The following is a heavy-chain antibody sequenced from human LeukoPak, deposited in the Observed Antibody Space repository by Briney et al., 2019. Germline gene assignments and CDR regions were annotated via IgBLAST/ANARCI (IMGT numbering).Heavy chain of an antibody. CDR2: VKSRGAGETT. CDR1: GFSISNDW. CDR3: TLIQGWGSGSYYRDF. V-gene: IGHV3-15*01. Sequence: GGSLRLSCAASGFSISNDWVSWVRQAPGKCRGWGARVKSRGAGETTDYAAPSKGRFTISRDDSKNRRDLQMNSLKTEDTAVYYCTLIQGWGSGSYYRDFWGQGTLVTVSS. J-gene: IGHJ4*02. D-gene: IGHD3-10*01.